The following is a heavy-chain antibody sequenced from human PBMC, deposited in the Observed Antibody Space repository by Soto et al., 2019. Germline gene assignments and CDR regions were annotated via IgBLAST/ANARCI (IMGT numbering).Heavy chain of an antibody. Sequence: GGSLRLSCAASRFTFSDYSMNWVRQAPGKGLEWVSSISGSSSYIYYADSVKGRFTISRDNAKNSLYLQMNSLRAEDTAVYYCARDRAYSFDSWGQGTLVTVS. J-gene: IGHJ4*02. CDR1: RFTFSDYS. D-gene: IGHD2-21*01. CDR3: ARDRAYSFDS. V-gene: IGHV3-21*01. CDR2: ISGSSSYI.